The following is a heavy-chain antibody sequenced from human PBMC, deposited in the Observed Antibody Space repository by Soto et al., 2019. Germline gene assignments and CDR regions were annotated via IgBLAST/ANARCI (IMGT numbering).Heavy chain of an antibody. J-gene: IGHJ4*02. CDR2: IYYSGST. V-gene: IGHV4-59*08. CDR3: ARRVYGDYSIDY. D-gene: IGHD4-17*01. CDR1: GGSISSYY. Sequence: PSETLSLTCTVSGGSISSYYWSWIRQPPGKGLEWIGYIYYSGSTNYNPSLKSRVTISVDTSKNQFSLKLSSVTAADTAVYYCARRVYGDYSIDYWGQGTLVTVSS.